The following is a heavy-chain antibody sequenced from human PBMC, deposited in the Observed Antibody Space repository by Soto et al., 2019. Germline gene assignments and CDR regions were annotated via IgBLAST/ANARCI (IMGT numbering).Heavy chain of an antibody. Sequence: ASVKVSCKASGYTFNTFYIHWVRQAPGQGLEWMGIINPSGGSTTYAQKFQGRVTMTRDMSTSTVYMGLSSLRSEDTAVYYCTRGIIMIVGDYYYYGMDVWGQGTTVTVSS. CDR2: INPSGGST. V-gene: IGHV1-46*02. CDR1: GYTFNTFY. D-gene: IGHD3-22*01. J-gene: IGHJ6*02. CDR3: TRGIIMIVGDYYYYGMDV.